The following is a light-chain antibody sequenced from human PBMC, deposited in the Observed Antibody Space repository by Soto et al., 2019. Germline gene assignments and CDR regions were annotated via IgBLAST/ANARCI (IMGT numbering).Light chain of an antibody. CDR3: QQSFTTRIT. CDR1: DSISIY. V-gene: IGKV1-39*01. Sequence: DIQMTQSPSSLSASVGYIVTITFRASDSISIYLNWYQQKPGKAPNLLVYAASSLQSGVPSRFSGCGSGTDFTLTISSLQPEDCGTYYCQQSFTTRITFGQGTRLEIK. CDR2: AAS. J-gene: IGKJ5*01.